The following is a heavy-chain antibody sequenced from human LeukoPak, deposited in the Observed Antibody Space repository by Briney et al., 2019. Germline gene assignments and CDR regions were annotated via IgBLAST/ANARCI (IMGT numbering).Heavy chain of an antibody. D-gene: IGHD3-10*01. CDR2: ISYDGSNK. J-gene: IGHJ4*02. V-gene: IGHV3-30*18. Sequence: GGSLRLSCAASGFTFSSYGMHWVRQAPGKGLEWVAVISYDGSNKYYADSVKGRFTISRDNSKNTLYLQMNSLRAEDTAVYYCAKDTKIYGSGSYYADYWGQGTPVTVSS. CDR1: GFTFSSYG. CDR3: AKDTKIYGSGSYYADY.